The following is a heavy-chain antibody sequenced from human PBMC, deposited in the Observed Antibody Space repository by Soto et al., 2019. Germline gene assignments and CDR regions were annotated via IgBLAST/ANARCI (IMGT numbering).Heavy chain of an antibody. Sequence: QVQLQESGPGLVKPSETLSLTCTVSGGSISSYYWSWIRQPPGKGLEWIGYIYYSGSTNYNPSLNXXVXIXXDTSKNQFSLKLSSVTAADTAVYYCARARKGLFDYWGQGTLVTVSS. CDR3: ARARKGLFDY. CDR2: IYYSGST. J-gene: IGHJ4*02. V-gene: IGHV4-59*01. CDR1: GGSISSYY.